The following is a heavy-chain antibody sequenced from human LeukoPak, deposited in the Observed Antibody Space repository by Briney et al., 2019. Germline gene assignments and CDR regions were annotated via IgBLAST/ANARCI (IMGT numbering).Heavy chain of an antibody. J-gene: IGHJ6*02. Sequence: ASVKVSCKASGYTFTSYYMHWVRQAPGQGLEWMGIINPSGGSTSYAQKFQGRVTMTRDTSTSTVYTELSSLRSEDTAVYYCARVPDSSSWYGDYYYGMDVWGQGTTVTVSS. CDR3: ARVPDSSSWYGDYYYGMDV. CDR2: INPSGGST. D-gene: IGHD6-13*01. CDR1: GYTFTSYY. V-gene: IGHV1-46*01.